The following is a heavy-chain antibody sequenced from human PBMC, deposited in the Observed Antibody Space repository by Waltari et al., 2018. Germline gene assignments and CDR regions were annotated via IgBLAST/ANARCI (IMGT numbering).Heavy chain of an antibody. J-gene: IGHJ6*02. CDR3: ARNLLDYDILTGYYYYYGMDV. CDR2: IKQDGSEK. D-gene: IGHD3-9*01. V-gene: IGHV3-7*01. Sequence: EVQLVESGGGLVQPGGSLRLSCAASGFTFSSYWMSWVRQAPGKGLGGVAIKQDGSEKYYGDSVKGRFTISRDNAKNSLYLQMNSLRAEDTAVYYCARNLLDYDILTGYYYYYGMDVWGQGTTVTVSS. CDR1: GFTFSSYW.